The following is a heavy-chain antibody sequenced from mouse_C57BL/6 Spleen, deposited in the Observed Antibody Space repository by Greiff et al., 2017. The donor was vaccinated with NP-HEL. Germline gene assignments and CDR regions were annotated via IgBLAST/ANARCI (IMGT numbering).Heavy chain of an antibody. CDR1: GFNITDYY. CDR3: FDYGIYWYFDV. Sequence: VQLQQSGAELVRPGASVKLSCTASGFNITDYYMHWVKQRPEQGLEWIGKIDPEDGDTEYAPKFQGKATMTADTSSNTAYLQLSSLTSEDTAVYYCFDYGIYWYFDVWGTGTTVTVSS. D-gene: IGHD2-1*01. V-gene: IGHV14-1*01. CDR2: IDPEDGDT. J-gene: IGHJ1*03.